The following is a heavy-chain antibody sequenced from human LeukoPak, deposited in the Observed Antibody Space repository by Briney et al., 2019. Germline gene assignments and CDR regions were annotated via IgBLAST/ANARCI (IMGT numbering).Heavy chain of an antibody. V-gene: IGHV3-21*01. J-gene: IGHJ4*02. CDR3: ARDSMVRGVITYYFDY. CDR2: ISSSSSYI. Sequence: PGGSLRLSCAASGFTFSSYSMNWVRQAPGKGLEWVSSISSSSSYIYYADSVKGRFTISRDNSKNTLYLQMNSLRAEDTAVYYCARDSMVRGVITYYFDYWGQGTLVTVSS. D-gene: IGHD3-10*01. CDR1: GFTFSSYS.